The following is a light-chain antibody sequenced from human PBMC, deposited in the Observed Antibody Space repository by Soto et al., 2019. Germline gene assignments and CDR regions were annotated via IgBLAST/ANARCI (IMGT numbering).Light chain of an antibody. V-gene: IGKV3-11*01. CDR2: DAS. CDR3: QHRSNWPPIT. CDR1: QSVSSY. Sequence: EIVLTQSPATLSLSPGERATLSCRASQSVSSYLAWYQQKPGQAPRLLIYDASNRATCIPARFSGSGSGTDFTRTISSLGPEDFAVYYCQHRSNWPPITFGQGTRLEIK. J-gene: IGKJ5*01.